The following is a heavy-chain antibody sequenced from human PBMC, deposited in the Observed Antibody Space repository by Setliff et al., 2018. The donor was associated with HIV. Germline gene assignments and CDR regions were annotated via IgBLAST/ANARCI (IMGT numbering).Heavy chain of an antibody. CDR3: ARGGSNSWSPFDY. Sequence: GGSLRLSCAASGFTFSGYWMHWVRQAPGKGLVWASVIYTGGATFYADSVKGRFTISRDNAKNTLYLQMNSLRAEDTAVYYCARGGSNSWSPFDYWGQGTLVTVPQ. V-gene: IGHV3-74*01. CDR2: IYTGGAT. D-gene: IGHD6-13*01. CDR1: GFTFSGYW. J-gene: IGHJ4*02.